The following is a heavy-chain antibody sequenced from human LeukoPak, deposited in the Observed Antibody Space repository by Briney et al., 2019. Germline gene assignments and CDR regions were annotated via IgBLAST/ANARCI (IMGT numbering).Heavy chain of an antibody. V-gene: IGHV1-69*13. CDR2: IIPIFGTA. Sequence: SVKVSCKASGGTFSSYAISWVRQATGQGLEWMGGIIPIFGTANCAQKFQGRVTITADESTSTAYMELSGLRSEDTAVYYCARSLDVDIVATTHFDYWGQGTLVTVSS. CDR3: ARSLDVDIVATTHFDY. D-gene: IGHD5-12*01. J-gene: IGHJ4*02. CDR1: GGTFSSYA.